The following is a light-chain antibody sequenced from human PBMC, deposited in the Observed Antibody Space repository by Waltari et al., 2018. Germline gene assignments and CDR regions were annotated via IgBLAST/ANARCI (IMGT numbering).Light chain of an antibody. CDR3: ASHRDSSAFV. J-gene: IGLJ1*01. CDR2: DVT. CDR1: SSAVGGYNY. Sequence: QSALTQPAAVSGSPGQSITISCTGTSSAVGGYNYVSWYQQHPGKAPKLLIYDVTKRPAGVSDRFSVSKSGNTASLAISGLQPEDEADYYCASHRDSSAFVFGTGTRVTVL. V-gene: IGLV2-14*03.